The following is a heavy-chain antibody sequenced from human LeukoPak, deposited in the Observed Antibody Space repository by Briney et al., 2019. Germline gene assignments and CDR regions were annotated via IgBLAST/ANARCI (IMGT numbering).Heavy chain of an antibody. CDR3: ATEWELLFDY. CDR1: GYTLTELS. Sequence: ASVKVSCKVSGYTLTELSMHWVRQALGKGLEWMGGFDPEDGETIYAQKFQGRVTMTRDTSISTAYMELSRLRSDDTAVYYCATEWELLFDYWGQGTPVTVSS. J-gene: IGHJ4*02. CDR2: FDPEDGET. D-gene: IGHD2-15*01. V-gene: IGHV1-24*01.